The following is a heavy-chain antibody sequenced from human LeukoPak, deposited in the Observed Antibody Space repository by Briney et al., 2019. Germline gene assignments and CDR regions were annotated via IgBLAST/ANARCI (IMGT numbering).Heavy chain of an antibody. Sequence: ASVKVSCKASGYTFTTYDSKWVRQATGQGLEWMGWINPNSGGTNYAQKFQGRVTMTRDTSISTAYMELSRLRSDDTAVYYCAREGTGDSSGYYFDYWGQGTLVTVSS. CDR2: INPNSGGT. V-gene: IGHV1-2*02. CDR3: AREGTGDSSGYYFDY. D-gene: IGHD3-22*01. J-gene: IGHJ4*02. CDR1: GYTFTTYD.